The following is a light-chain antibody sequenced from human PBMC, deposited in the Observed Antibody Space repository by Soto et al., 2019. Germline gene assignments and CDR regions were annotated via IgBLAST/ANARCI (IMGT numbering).Light chain of an antibody. J-gene: IGLJ2*01. CDR2: GNT. CDR3: QNYDSSQSASGV. Sequence: QSALTQPPSVSGDPGQRVTISCTGSSSNIGAGYHVHWYQQLPGTAPKLLIYGNTNRPPGVPDRFTGSKSGTSTTLAITGLQAEDEADHYCQNYDSSQSASGVFVGGNEPTLL. CDR1: SSNIGAGYH. V-gene: IGLV1-40*01.